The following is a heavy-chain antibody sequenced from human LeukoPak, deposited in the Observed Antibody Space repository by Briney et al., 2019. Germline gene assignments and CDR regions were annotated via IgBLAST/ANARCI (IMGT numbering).Heavy chain of an antibody. Sequence: SETLSLTCTVSGGSISSYYWRWIRQPAGKGLEWIGRIYTSGSTNYNPSLKSRVTMSVDTSKNQFSLKLSSVTAADTAVYYCARDSGTSCLNWFDPWGQGTLVTVSS. CDR3: ARDSGTSCLNWFDP. CDR1: GGSISSYY. D-gene: IGHD2-2*01. CDR2: IYTSGST. V-gene: IGHV4-4*07. J-gene: IGHJ5*02.